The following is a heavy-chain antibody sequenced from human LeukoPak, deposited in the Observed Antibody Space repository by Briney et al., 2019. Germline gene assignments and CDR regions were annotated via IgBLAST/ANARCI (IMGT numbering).Heavy chain of an antibody. CDR1: GYTFTSYY. Sequence: ASVKVSCKASGYTFTSYYTHWVRQAPGQGLEWMGIINPSGGSTSYAQKFQGRVTMTRDTSTSTVYMELSSLRSEDTAVYYCARAASPTVTTYYFDYWGQGTLVTVSS. CDR3: ARAASPTVTTYYFDY. D-gene: IGHD4-17*01. CDR2: INPSGGST. V-gene: IGHV1-46*01. J-gene: IGHJ4*02.